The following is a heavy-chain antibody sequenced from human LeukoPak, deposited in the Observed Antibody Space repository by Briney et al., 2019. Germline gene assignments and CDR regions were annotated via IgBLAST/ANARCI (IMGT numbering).Heavy chain of an antibody. V-gene: IGHV4-4*07. D-gene: IGHD2-21*02. Sequence: SETLSLTCTVSGGSISSYYWSWIRQPAGKGLEWIGRIYTSGSTNYNPSLKSRVTTSVDTSKNQFSLKLSSVTAADTAVYYCARDIAYCGGDCYDPTGFDPWGQGTLVTVSS. CDR2: IYTSGST. J-gene: IGHJ5*02. CDR3: ARDIAYCGGDCYDPTGFDP. CDR1: GGSISSYY.